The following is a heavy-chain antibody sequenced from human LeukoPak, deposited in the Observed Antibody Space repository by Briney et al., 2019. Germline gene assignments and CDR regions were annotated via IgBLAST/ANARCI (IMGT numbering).Heavy chain of an antibody. V-gene: IGHV3-23*01. CDR3: AKQSAGSAAWYSLHYDF. D-gene: IGHD6-13*01. CDR2: VDGGGGGT. CDR1: GFTLSSYA. Sequence: PGGSLRLSCAASGFTLSSYAMTWVRQAPGRGLKWVSSVDGGGGGTYYADSVKGRFTISRDNSKDTLYLQTNGLRAEDTAVYFCAKQSAGSAAWYSLHYDFWGQGTLATVSS. J-gene: IGHJ4*02.